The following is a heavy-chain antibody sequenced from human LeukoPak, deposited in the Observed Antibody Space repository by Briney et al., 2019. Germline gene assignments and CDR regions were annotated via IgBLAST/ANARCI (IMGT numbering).Heavy chain of an antibody. Sequence: GGSLRLSCAASGFTFSSYSMNWVRQAPGKGLEWVSSISSSSSYVYYADSVKGRFTISRDNAKNSLYLQMNSLRAEDTAVYYCARGGGEYSYGFGPYYFDYWGQGTLVTVSS. D-gene: IGHD5-18*01. CDR1: GFTFSSYS. CDR2: ISSSSSYV. CDR3: ARGGGEYSYGFGPYYFDY. J-gene: IGHJ4*02. V-gene: IGHV3-21*01.